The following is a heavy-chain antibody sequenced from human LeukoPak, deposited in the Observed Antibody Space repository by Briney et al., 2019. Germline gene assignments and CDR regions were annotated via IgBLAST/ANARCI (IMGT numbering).Heavy chain of an antibody. Sequence: SETLSLTCTVSGGSISSYYWSWIRQPPGKGLEWIGYIYYSGSTKYNPSLKSRVTISVDTSKNQFSLKLSSVTAADTAVYYCARYGSGSYYNGPPFDYWGQGTLVTVSS. CDR3: ARYGSGSYYNGPPFDY. CDR2: IYYSGST. J-gene: IGHJ4*02. V-gene: IGHV4-59*01. D-gene: IGHD3-10*01. CDR1: GGSISSYY.